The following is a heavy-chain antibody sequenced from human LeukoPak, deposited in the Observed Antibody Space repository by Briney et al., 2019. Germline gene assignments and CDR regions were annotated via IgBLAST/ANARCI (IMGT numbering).Heavy chain of an antibody. V-gene: IGHV1-2*02. CDR1: GYTFTGYY. CDR2: INPNSGGT. CDR3: ARSHVILTGYNDY. J-gene: IGHJ4*02. D-gene: IGHD3-9*01. Sequence: ASVKVSCKASGYTFTGYYMHWVRQAPGQGLEWMGWINPNSGGTNYAQKFQGRVTMTRDTSISTAYMELSRLRSDDTAVYYCARSHVILTGYNDYWGQGTLVTVSS.